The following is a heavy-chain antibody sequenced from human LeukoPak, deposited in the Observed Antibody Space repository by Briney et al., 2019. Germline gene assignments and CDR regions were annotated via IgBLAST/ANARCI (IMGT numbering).Heavy chain of an antibody. CDR3: ARGGSSGSYFDY. Sequence: GGFLRLSCAASGFTFSSYWMHWVRQAPGKGLVWVSRINTDGSSTSYADSVKGRFTISRDNAKNTLYLQMNSLRAEDTAVYYCARGGSSGSYFDYWGQGTLVTVSS. CDR1: GFTFSSYW. D-gene: IGHD6-19*01. CDR2: INTDGSST. J-gene: IGHJ4*02. V-gene: IGHV3-74*01.